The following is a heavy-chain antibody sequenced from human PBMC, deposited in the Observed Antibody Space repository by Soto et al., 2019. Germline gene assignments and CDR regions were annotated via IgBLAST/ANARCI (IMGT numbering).Heavy chain of an antibody. CDR3: ARHPGGNEDYGEVEEVFDY. CDR2: ISGSGGST. Sequence: GGSLRLSCAASGFTFSSYAMSWVRQAPGKGLEWVSAISGSGGSTYYADSVKGRFTISRDNSKNTLYLQMNSLRAEDTAVYYCARHPGGNEDYGEVEEVFDYWGQGTLVTVSS. J-gene: IGHJ4*02. D-gene: IGHD4-17*01. CDR1: GFTFSSYA. V-gene: IGHV3-23*01.